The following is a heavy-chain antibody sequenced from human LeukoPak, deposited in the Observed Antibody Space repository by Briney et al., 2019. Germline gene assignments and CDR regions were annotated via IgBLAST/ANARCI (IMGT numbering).Heavy chain of an antibody. V-gene: IGHV1-18*01. CDR3: ARDQYDSSGTLFDY. Sequence: VASVKVSCKASGYTFTNYGISWVRQAPGQGLEWMGWISAYNGNINYAQKLQGRVAMTTDTSTSTGYMELRSLRSDDTAVYYCARDQYDSSGTLFDYWGQGTLVTVSS. CDR1: GYTFTNYG. CDR2: ISAYNGNI. D-gene: IGHD3-22*01. J-gene: IGHJ4*02.